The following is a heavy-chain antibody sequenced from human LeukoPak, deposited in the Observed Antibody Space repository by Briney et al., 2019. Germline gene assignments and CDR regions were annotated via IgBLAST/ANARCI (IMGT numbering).Heavy chain of an antibody. Sequence: SGTMSLTCTVSGGSVSSGSYYWSWIRQPPGKGLEWIGYIYYSGSTNYNPSLKSRVTISVDTSKNQFSLKLSSVTAAGTAVYYCARGAGYDPWGQGTLVTVSS. J-gene: IGHJ5*02. CDR2: IYYSGST. CDR3: ARGAGYDP. D-gene: IGHD6-25*01. CDR1: GGSVSSGSYY. V-gene: IGHV4-61*01.